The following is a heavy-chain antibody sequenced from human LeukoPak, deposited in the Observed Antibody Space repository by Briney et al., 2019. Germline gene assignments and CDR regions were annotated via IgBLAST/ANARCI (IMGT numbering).Heavy chain of an antibody. CDR1: GFTFTTYG. CDR2: ISYDGSNK. V-gene: IGHV3-30*19. CDR3: ARAMKIVVVTAIPRY. D-gene: IGHD2-21*02. J-gene: IGHJ4*02. Sequence: PGGSLRLSCAASGFTFTTYGMHWVRQAPGKGLEWVAVISYDGSNKYYADPVKGRFTISRDNSKNTLYLQMNSLRAEDTAVYYCARAMKIVVVTAIPRYWGQGTLVTVSS.